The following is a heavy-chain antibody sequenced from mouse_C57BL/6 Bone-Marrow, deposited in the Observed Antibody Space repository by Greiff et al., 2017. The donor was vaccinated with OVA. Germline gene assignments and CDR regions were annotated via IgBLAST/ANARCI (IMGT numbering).Heavy chain of an antibody. V-gene: IGHV1-64*01. J-gene: IGHJ4*01. CDR1: GYTFTSYW. CDR2: IHPKSGRT. Sequence: VQLQQPGAELVKPGASVKLSCKASGYTFTSYWMHWVKQRPGQGLEWIGMIHPKSGRTNYNEKFKSKATLTVDKSSSTAYMQLSSLTSEDSAVYYCARPYDYDRDYYAMDYWGQGTSVTVSS. D-gene: IGHD2-4*01. CDR3: ARPYDYDRDYYAMDY.